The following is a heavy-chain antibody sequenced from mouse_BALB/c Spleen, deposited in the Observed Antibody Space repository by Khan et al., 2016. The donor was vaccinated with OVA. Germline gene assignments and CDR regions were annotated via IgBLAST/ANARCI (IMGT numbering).Heavy chain of an antibody. J-gene: IGHJ4*01. CDR1: GFSLTRYG. V-gene: IGHV2-6-7*01. CDR3: ARAYYANYREAMDY. CDR2: IWGGGST. Sequence: VPLQESGPGLVAPSQSLSITCTVSGFSLTRYGVNWVRQPPGKGLEWLGMIWGGGSTDYNSALKSRLSISKDNSKRQVFLKMNSLQTDDTARYYCARAYYANYREAMDYWGQGTSVTVSS. D-gene: IGHD2-10*01.